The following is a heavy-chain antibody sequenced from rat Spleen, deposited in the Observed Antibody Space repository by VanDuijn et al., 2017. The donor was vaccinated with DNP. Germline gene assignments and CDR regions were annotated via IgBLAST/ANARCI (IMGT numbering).Heavy chain of an antibody. CDR2: ISYDGNRT. CDR3: ALRLTIAAYFDY. D-gene: IGHD1-2*01. CDR1: GFTFSDYY. Sequence: EVQLVESGGGLVQPGRSLKLSCAASGFTFSDYYMAWVRQAPKKGLEWVASISYDGNRTYYRDSVKGRFTISRDTAKSTLYLQMDSLRSEDTATYYCALRLTIAAYFDYWGQGVMVTVSS. J-gene: IGHJ2*01. V-gene: IGHV5-7*01.